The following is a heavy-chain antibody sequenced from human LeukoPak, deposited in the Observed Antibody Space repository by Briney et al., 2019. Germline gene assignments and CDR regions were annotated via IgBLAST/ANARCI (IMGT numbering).Heavy chain of an antibody. D-gene: IGHD4-17*01. CDR3: ARDPNGDYIGAFEF. J-gene: IGHJ3*01. CDR2: ITSGGAP. Sequence: GGSLRLSCTASGFTFSNYAVMWVRQAPGQGLEWVSAITSGGAPKYADYVKGRFTISRDNSKNTLYLQMNSLRVEDTAQYFCARDPNGDYIGAFEFWGQGTGVTVSS. CDR1: GFTFSNYA. V-gene: IGHV3-23*01.